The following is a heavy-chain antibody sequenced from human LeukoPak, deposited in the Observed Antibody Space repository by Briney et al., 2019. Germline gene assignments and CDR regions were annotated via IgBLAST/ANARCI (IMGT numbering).Heavy chain of an antibody. CDR3: ASDLLAVARYKFDY. CDR2: TYYRSKWYS. J-gene: IGHJ4*02. V-gene: IGHV6-1*01. D-gene: IGHD6-19*01. Sequence: SQTLSLTCAISGVSVSSNSAGWNWVRQSPSRGLEWLGRTYYRSKWYSDYAVSVKSRITINPDTSKNQFSLQLNSVTPEDAAVYYCASDLLAVARYKFDYWGQGTRVTVSS. CDR1: GVSVSSNSAG.